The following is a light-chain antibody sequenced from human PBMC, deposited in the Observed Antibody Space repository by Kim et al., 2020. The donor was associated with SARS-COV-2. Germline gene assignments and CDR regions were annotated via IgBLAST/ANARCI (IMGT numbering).Light chain of an antibody. Sequence: SYELTQPPSVSVSPGQTASISCSGDKLGDKYACWYQHKPGQSPVLVIYRDSKRPSGIPERFSGSNSGNTATLTISGTQAMDEADYYCQTWDTNTVVFGGG. CDR3: QTWDTNTVV. CDR2: RDS. J-gene: IGLJ2*01. CDR1: KLGDKY. V-gene: IGLV3-1*01.